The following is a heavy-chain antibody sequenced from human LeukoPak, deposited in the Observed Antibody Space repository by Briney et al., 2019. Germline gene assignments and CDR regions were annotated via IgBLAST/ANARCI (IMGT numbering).Heavy chain of an antibody. V-gene: IGHV5-51*01. CDR1: GYSFTSYW. Sequence: PGESLKISCKGSGYSFTSYWIGWVRQMPGKGLEWVGIIYPGDSDTRYSPSFQGQVTISADKSISTAYLQWSSLKASDTAMYYCARGRGSSSLPSVAAPFDYWGQGTLVTVSS. D-gene: IGHD6-13*01. J-gene: IGHJ4*02. CDR3: ARGRGSSSLPSVAAPFDY. CDR2: IYPGDSDT.